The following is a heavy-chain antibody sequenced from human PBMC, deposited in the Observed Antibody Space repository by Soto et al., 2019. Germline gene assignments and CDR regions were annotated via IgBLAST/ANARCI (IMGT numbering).Heavy chain of an antibody. V-gene: IGHV4-39*01. D-gene: IGHD3-16*01. CDR3: ARLRWYAWD. CDR1: GGSISSSSFY. J-gene: IGHJ4*02. CDR2: IHYSGTS. Sequence: QLQLQESGPGLVKPSETLSLTCTVSGGSISSSSFYWGWIRQPPGKGLEWIGSIHYSGTSYYNPSLKSRVTISVDTPKSQFSLNLSSVTAADTAVYYCARLRWYAWDWGQGTLVTVSS.